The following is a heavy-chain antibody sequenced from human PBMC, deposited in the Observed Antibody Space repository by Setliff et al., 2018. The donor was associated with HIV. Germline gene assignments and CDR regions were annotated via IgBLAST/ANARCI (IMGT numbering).Heavy chain of an antibody. D-gene: IGHD3-3*01. CDR3: ARGPQYNFWGGYLGL. V-gene: IGHV3-74*01. Sequence: PGESLKISCVASGLTFRNYWMHWVRQAPGKGLVWVSRIDSDGSDTDYADSVRGRFTISRDNAKNTLYLQMTSLRAEDTAVYYCARGPQYNFWGGYLGLWGRGTLVTVSS. CDR1: GLTFRNYW. CDR2: IDSDGSDT. J-gene: IGHJ4*02.